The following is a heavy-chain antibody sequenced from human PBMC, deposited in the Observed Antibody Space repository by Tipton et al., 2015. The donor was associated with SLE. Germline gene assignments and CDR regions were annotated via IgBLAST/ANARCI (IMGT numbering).Heavy chain of an antibody. J-gene: IGHJ3*02. CDR2: ISYDGSNK. CDR1: GFTFSSYG. D-gene: IGHD3-16*01. V-gene: IGHV3-30*03. Sequence: SLRLSCAASGFTFSSYGMHWVRQAPGKGLEWVAVISYDGSNKYYADSVKGRFTISRDNSKNTLYLQMNSLRPEDSAVYYCARAFVRIEGEGTDAFDIWGQGTMVTVSS. CDR3: ARAFVRIEGEGTDAFDI.